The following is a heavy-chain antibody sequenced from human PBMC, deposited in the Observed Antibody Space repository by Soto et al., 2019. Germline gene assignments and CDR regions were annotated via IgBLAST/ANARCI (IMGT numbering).Heavy chain of an antibody. D-gene: IGHD3-10*01. CDR1: GFMFSSYA. Sequence: NLSVATSGFMFSSYAMSWVRQAPGKGLEWVSGISDSGGSTYYADSVKGRFTISRDNSKNTLYLQMNSLRAEDTAVYYCAKGTYYYGSAPYYFDYWGQGTLVTVSS. CDR3: AKGTYYYGSAPYYFDY. J-gene: IGHJ4*02. V-gene: IGHV3-23*01. CDR2: ISDSGGST.